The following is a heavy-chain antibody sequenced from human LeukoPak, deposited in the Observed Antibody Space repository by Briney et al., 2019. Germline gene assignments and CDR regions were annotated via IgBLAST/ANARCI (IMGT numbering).Heavy chain of an antibody. V-gene: IGHV3-49*03. CDR3: TRGPCTNGVCYQVDY. Sequence: GGSLRLSCTASGFTFGDYAMSWFRQAPGKGLEWVGFIRSKAYGGTTEYAASVKGRFTISRDDSESIAYLQMNSLKTEDTAVYYCTRGPCTNGVCYQVDYWGQGTLVTVSS. D-gene: IGHD2-8*01. J-gene: IGHJ4*02. CDR1: GFTFGDYA. CDR2: IRSKAYGGTT.